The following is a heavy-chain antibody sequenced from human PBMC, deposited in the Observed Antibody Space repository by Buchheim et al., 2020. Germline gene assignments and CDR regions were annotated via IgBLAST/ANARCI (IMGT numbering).Heavy chain of an antibody. Sequence: QVQLQESGPGLVKPSQTLSLTCTVSGGSISSGSYYWSWIRQPAGKGLEWIGRIYTGGSTNYNPSLKSRVTISVDTSKNQFSLKLSSVTAADTAVYYCARYGSGGCSSTSCYNYGMDVWGQGTT. V-gene: IGHV4-61*02. CDR1: GGSISSGSYY. CDR2: IYTGGST. CDR3: ARYGSGGCSSTSCYNYGMDV. J-gene: IGHJ6*02. D-gene: IGHD2-2*01.